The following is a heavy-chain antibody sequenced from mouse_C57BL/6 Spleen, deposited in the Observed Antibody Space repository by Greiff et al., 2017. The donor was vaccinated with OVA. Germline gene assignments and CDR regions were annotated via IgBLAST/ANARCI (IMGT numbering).Heavy chain of an antibody. CDR3: ARGGQYYGSNKGAMDY. J-gene: IGHJ4*01. CDR1: GYSFTSYY. V-gene: IGHV1-66*01. Sequence: VQLQQSGPELVKPGASVKISCKASGYSFTSYYIHWVKQRPGQGLEWIGWIYPGSGNTKYNEKFKGKATLTADTYSSTAYMQLSSLTSEDSAVYYCARGGQYYGSNKGAMDYWGQGTSVTVSS. D-gene: IGHD1-1*01. CDR2: IYPGSGNT.